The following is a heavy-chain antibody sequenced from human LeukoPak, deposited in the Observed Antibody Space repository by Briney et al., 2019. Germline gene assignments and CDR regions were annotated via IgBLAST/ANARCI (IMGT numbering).Heavy chain of an antibody. CDR1: GFTFSSYG. CDR3: ARDLLLWFGEFSPFDY. V-gene: IGHV3-21*01. CDR2: ISSSSSYI. Sequence: PGGSLRLSCAASGFTFSSYGMHWVRQAPGKGLEWVSSISSSSSYIYYADSVKGRFTISRDNAKNSLYLQMNSLRAEDTAVYYCARDLLLWFGEFSPFDYWGQGTLVTISS. J-gene: IGHJ4*02. D-gene: IGHD3-10*01.